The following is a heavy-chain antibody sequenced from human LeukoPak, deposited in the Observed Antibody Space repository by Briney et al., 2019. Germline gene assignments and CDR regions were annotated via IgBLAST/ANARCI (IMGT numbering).Heavy chain of an antibody. V-gene: IGHV1-8*01. CDR2: LNPNSGNT. CDR3: ARAPCSSTSCYALYYYYYGMDV. D-gene: IGHD2-2*01. Sequence: SVKLSCKASGYTFTIYDINRVRQATGQGLEWMGWLNPNSGNTGYAQKFQGRVTMTRNTSISTAYMELSSLRSEDTAVYYCARAPCSSTSCYALYYYYYGMDVWGQGTTVTVSS. CDR1: GYTFTIYD. J-gene: IGHJ6*02.